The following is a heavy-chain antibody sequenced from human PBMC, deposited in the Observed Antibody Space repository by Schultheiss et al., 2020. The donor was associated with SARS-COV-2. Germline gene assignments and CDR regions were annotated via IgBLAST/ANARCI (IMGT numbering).Heavy chain of an antibody. CDR1: GFTFSSYG. CDR2: IWYDGSNK. Sequence: GESLKISCAASGFTFSSYGMHWVRQAPGKGLEWVAVIWYDGSNKYYADSVKGRFTISRDNSKNTLYLQVNSLRAEDTAVYYCAKVHSSGWYYFDYWGQGTLVTVSS. V-gene: IGHV3-30*02. CDR3: AKVHSSGWYYFDY. J-gene: IGHJ4*02. D-gene: IGHD6-19*01.